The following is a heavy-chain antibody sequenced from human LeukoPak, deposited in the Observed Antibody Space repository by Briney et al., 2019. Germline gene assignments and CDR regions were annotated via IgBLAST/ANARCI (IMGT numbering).Heavy chain of an antibody. Sequence: SETLSLTCGVSGGAITNYYWNWIRQPPGKGLEWIGYIYYSGSTNYNPSLKSRVTISVDTSKNQFSLKLSSVTAADTAVYYCASYGGYGDFDYWGQGTLVTVSS. V-gene: IGHV4-59*01. CDR2: IYYSGST. J-gene: IGHJ4*02. D-gene: IGHD5-12*01. CDR3: ASYGGYGDFDY. CDR1: GGAITNYY.